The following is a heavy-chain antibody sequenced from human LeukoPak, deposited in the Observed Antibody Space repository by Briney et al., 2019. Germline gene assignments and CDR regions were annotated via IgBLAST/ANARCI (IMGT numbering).Heavy chain of an antibody. D-gene: IGHD3-9*01. CDR2: IYYSGST. J-gene: IGHJ4*02. CDR3: ARRYYDILTGYYPFDY. Sequence: SETLSLTCTVSGGSISSSSYYWGWIRQPPGMGLEWIGSIYYSGSTYYNPSLKSRVTISVDTSKNQFSLKLSSVTAADTAVYYCARRYYDILTGYYPFDYWGQGTLVTVSS. V-gene: IGHV4-39*01. CDR1: GGSISSSSYY.